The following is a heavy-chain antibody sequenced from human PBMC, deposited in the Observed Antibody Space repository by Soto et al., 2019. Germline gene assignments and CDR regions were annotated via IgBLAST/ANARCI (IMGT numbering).Heavy chain of an antibody. D-gene: IGHD2-21*02. CDR2: IRVNNGDT. CDR3: ARDLGFSDFDVQY. CDR1: GYTFTNSG. J-gene: IGHJ4*02. V-gene: IGHV1-18*01. Sequence: ASVKVSCKASGYTFTNSGFSWARQAPGQGLEWVGWIRVNNGDTHYAQKLQGRVTMTTDTSTSTAFMELRSLRPDDTAVYFCARDLGFSDFDVQYWGQATLVTVSS.